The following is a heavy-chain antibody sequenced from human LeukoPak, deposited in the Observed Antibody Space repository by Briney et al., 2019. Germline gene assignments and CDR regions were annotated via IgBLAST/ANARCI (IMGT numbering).Heavy chain of an antibody. Sequence: GASVKVSCKASGRTFSSYAISWVRQAPGQGLEWMGRIIPIFGTANYAQKFQGRVTITTDESTSTAYVELSSLRSEDTAVYYCARGFSSSSYHFDYWGQGTLVTVSS. CDR2: IIPIFGTA. CDR1: GRTFSSYA. CDR3: ARGFSSSSYHFDY. D-gene: IGHD6-13*01. V-gene: IGHV1-69*05. J-gene: IGHJ4*02.